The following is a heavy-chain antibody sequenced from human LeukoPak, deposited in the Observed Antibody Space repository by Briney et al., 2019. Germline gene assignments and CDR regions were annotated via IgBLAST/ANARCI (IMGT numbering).Heavy chain of an antibody. CDR1: GDSISSNSYY. CDR2: IYYSGAS. J-gene: IGHJ3*02. V-gene: IGHV4-39*01. D-gene: IGHD3-22*01. CDR3: ARHYYDSSGYYLEGFDI. Sequence: SETLSLTCTVSGDSISSNSYYWGWIRQPPGKGLEWIGSIYYSGASYYSPSLKSRVTISVDTSKNQFSLKLSSVTAADTAVFHCARHYYDSSGYYLEGFDIWGQGTMVTVSS.